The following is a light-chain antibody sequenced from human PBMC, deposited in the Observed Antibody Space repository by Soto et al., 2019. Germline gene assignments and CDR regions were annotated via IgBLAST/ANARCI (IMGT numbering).Light chain of an antibody. CDR1: QDIGHY. Sequence: DIQMTQSPPSVSASVGDRVTITCQARQDIGHYLNWYQQRPGEAPNLLIYDASTLQSGVPSRFTGSGSGTIFTFTISRLQPEAVTTYYCQQYDDIPVFGPGNKV. CDR2: DAS. J-gene: IGKJ3*01. V-gene: IGKV1-33*01. CDR3: QQYDDIPV.